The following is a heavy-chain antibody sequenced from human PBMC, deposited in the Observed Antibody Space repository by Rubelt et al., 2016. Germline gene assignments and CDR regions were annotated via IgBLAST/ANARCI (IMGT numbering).Heavy chain of an antibody. Sequence: WVRQAPGKGLEWVSSISSSSSYIYYADSVKGRFTTSRDNAKNSLYLQMSSLRAEDTAVYYCARDLTRILSGGVRDGEYGMDVWGQGTTVTVSS. CDR2: ISSSSSYI. D-gene: IGHD6-19*01. CDR3: ARDLTRILSGGVRDGEYGMDV. J-gene: IGHJ6*02. V-gene: IGHV3-21*01.